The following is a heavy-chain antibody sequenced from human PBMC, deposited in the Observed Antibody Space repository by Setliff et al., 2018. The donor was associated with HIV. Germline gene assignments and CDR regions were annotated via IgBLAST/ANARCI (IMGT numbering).Heavy chain of an antibody. D-gene: IGHD5-18*01. CDR3: ARGLGKQLWLPAYFDYYYHMDV. Sequence: PSETLSLTCAVYGGSFSGYYWSWIRQPPGKGLEWIGEVTHSGRTNYNPSLESRVTTSVDTSKKQFSLRLTSVTAADTAVYYCARGLGKQLWLPAYFDYYYHMDVWGKGTTVTVSS. V-gene: IGHV4-34*01. J-gene: IGHJ6*03. CDR2: VTHSGRT. CDR1: GGSFSGYY.